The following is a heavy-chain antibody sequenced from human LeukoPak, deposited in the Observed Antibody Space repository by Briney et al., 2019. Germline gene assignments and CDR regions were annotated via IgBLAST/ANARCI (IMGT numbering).Heavy chain of an antibody. V-gene: IGHV4-59*08. J-gene: IGHJ4*02. Sequence: SETLSLTCTVSGGSISSYYWSWIRQPPGKGLEWIANIYYSRSTNYNPSLKSRVTISVDTSKNQFSLGLSSVTAADTAVYYCAKTYSSSSPVDFDYWGQGTLVTVSS. CDR1: GGSISSYY. D-gene: IGHD6-13*01. CDR3: AKTYSSSSPVDFDY. CDR2: IYYSRST.